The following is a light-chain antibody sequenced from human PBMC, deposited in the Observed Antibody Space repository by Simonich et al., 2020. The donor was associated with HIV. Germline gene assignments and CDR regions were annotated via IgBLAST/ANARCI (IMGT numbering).Light chain of an antibody. CDR3: QQYYSIPYT. CDR2: WAS. J-gene: IGKJ2*01. V-gene: IGKV4-1*01. Sequence: DIVMTQSPDSLAVSLGERATINCKSSQSVLYSSSNKNDLAWYQKKPGQPPKLLISWASTREYGVPDRFSGSGSGTVFTLTISSLQAEDVAVYYCQQYYSIPYTFGQGTKLEIK. CDR1: QSVLYSSSNKND.